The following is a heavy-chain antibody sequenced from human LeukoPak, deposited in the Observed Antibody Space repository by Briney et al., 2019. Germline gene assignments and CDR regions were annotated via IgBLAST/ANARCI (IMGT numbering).Heavy chain of an antibody. V-gene: IGHV4-34*01. J-gene: IGHJ5*02. CDR3: ARQTGDLWFDP. D-gene: IGHD3-16*01. CDR2: INHSGST. Sequence: SETLSLTCAVYGGSFSGYYWSWIRQPPGKGLEWIGEINHSGSTNYNPSLKSRVTISVDTSKNQFSLKLSSVTAADTAVYYCARQTGDLWFDPWGQGTPVTVSS. CDR1: GGSFSGYY.